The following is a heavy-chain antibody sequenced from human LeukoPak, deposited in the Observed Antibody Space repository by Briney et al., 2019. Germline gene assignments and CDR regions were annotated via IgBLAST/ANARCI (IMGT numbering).Heavy chain of an antibody. Sequence: PGRSLRLSCAASGFTFSSYGMHWVRQAPGKGLEWVAVISYDGSNKYYADSVKGRFTISRDNSKNTLYLQMNSLRAEDTAVYYCAKDMNGEEGYWGQGTLVTVSS. CDR2: ISYDGSNK. J-gene: IGHJ4*02. CDR3: AKDMNGEEGY. CDR1: GFTFSSYG. V-gene: IGHV3-30*18. D-gene: IGHD4-17*01.